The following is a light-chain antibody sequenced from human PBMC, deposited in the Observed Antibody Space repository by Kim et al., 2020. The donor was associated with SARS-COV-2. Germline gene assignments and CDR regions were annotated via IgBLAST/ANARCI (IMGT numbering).Light chain of an antibody. CDR3: CSYAGNNNLV. V-gene: IGLV2-8*01. Sequence: QSVTIACTGTSIDICVYNYVAWYQQYPGRAPQLMIYDVTKRPSGVPDRFSGSKSGNTASLTVSGLQADDEADYYCCSYAGNNNLVFGGGTKLTVL. CDR2: DVT. CDR1: SIDICVYNY. J-gene: IGLJ3*02.